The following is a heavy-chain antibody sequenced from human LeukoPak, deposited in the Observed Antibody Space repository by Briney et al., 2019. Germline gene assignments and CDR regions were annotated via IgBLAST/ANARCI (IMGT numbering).Heavy chain of an antibody. D-gene: IGHD6-13*01. Sequence: GGSLRLSCAASGFTFSSYAMSWVRRAPGKGLVWVSRINSDGSSTSYADSVKGRFTISRDNAKNTVYLQMNSLRAEDSAEYYCARALASGATYWGQGTLVTVSS. V-gene: IGHV3-74*01. J-gene: IGHJ4*02. CDR1: GFTFSSYA. CDR3: ARALASGATY. CDR2: INSDGSST.